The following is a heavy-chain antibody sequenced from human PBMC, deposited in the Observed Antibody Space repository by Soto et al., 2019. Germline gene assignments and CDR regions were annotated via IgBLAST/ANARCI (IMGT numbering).Heavy chain of an antibody. D-gene: IGHD6-13*01. CDR1: GGTFSSYA. CDR2: IIPIFGTA. Sequence: QVQLVQSGAEVKKPGSSVKVSCKASGGTFSSYAISWVRQAPGQGLEWMGGIIPIFGTANYAQKFQGRVTITADESTSTAYMELSSLRSDDTAVYYCARLMRQQLLTWYFDLWGRGTLVTVSS. V-gene: IGHV1-69*01. J-gene: IGHJ2*01. CDR3: ARLMRQQLLTWYFDL.